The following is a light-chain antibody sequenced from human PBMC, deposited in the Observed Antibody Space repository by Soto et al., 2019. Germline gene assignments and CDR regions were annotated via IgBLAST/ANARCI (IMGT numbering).Light chain of an antibody. V-gene: IGLV2-14*01. CDR2: DVS. CDR3: SSYISSNTQEVL. CDR1: SVDIGDHDF. Sequence: QSALTQPPSVSGSPGQSITISCTGTSVDIGDHDFVSWYQQHPGKAPRLIIYDVSNRPSGVSNRFSASKSGRTASLTISGLQAEDEADYYCSSYISSNTQEVLFGGGTKLTV. J-gene: IGLJ2*01.